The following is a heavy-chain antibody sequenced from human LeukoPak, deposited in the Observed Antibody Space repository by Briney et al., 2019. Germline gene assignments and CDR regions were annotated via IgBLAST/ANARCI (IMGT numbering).Heavy chain of an antibody. D-gene: IGHD3-3*01. CDR3: ARGLFSDDAFDI. CDR1: GDPISPYH. CDR2: IYYSGST. Sequence: AVTLSLICTVSGDPISPYHWRWIPHPPGKALEWIGYIYYSGSTNYSPSLKSRVTISVDTSKNQFSLNLSSVTAADTAVYYCARGLFSDDAFDIRGQGTMVTVSS. V-gene: IGHV4-59*01. J-gene: IGHJ3*02.